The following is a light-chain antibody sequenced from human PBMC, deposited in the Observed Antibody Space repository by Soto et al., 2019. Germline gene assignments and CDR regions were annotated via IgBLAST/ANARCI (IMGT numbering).Light chain of an antibody. Sequence: EIVLTQSPGTLSLSPGERATLSCRASQSVDSNYLAWYQQNPGQAPRLLIYAASSRATGIPDRFSGGGSGTDFPLTICRLEPEDFAVYYCQQYGGSFLTFGQGTRLEIK. J-gene: IGKJ5*01. CDR2: AAS. V-gene: IGKV3-20*01. CDR3: QQYGGSFLT. CDR1: QSVDSNY.